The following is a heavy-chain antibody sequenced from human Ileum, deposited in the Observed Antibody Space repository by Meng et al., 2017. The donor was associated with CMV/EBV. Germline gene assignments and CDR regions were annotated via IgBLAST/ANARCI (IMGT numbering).Heavy chain of an antibody. V-gene: IGHV3-23*01. CDR2: ISGCGGST. CDR3: SKDLGRTASRGVFDN. D-gene: IGHD1-14*01. CDR1: GFTFGSYA. Sequence: GGSLRLSCAASGFTFGSYALSWVRQAPGKGLEWGSGISGCGGSTYSAGSVKGRFTISRDNSKNTLNVQMCSLRAEATAVYYCSKDLGRTASRGVFDNWGQGTLVTVSS. J-gene: IGHJ3*02.